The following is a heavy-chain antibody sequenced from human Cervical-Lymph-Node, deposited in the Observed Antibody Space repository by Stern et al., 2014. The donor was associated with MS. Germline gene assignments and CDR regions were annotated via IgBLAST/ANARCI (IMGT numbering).Heavy chain of an antibody. V-gene: IGHV4-61*02. CDR1: GGSISSGNYY. CDR2: IYCRGSP. Sequence: QMQLVESGPGLVKPSQTLSLTCTVSGGSISSGNYYWSWIRQPAGEGLEWIGRIYCRGSPQYNPSPQNPLPISADTSPNPFSLGMSSVTAADTAVYYCARGSYGVLTGNGGHGFDIWGQGTMGT. J-gene: IGHJ3*02. CDR3: ARGSYGVLTGNGGHGFDI. D-gene: IGHD3-9*01.